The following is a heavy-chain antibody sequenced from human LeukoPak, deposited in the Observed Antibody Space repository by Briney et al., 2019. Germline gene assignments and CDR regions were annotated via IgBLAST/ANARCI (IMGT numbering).Heavy chain of an antibody. J-gene: IGHJ4*02. Sequence: PGGSLRLSCAASGFTFNNYWMHWVRQAPGKGLVWVSRINSDGSTTTYADSVKGRFTISRDNAKNTLYLQMNSLRAEDTAVYYCARDPAAYDSSGDYWGQGTLVTVSS. D-gene: IGHD3-22*01. CDR1: GFTFNNYW. CDR3: ARDPAAYDSSGDY. V-gene: IGHV3-74*01. CDR2: INSDGSTT.